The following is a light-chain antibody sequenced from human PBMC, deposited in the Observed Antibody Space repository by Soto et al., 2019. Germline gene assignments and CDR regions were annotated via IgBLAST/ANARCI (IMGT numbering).Light chain of an antibody. CDR3: QHSYNTPPT. Sequence: DIQMTQSPSSLSASVGDRVTITCRASQSVTSSLAWYQQKPGKAPRLLIYAASSLQSGVPSRFSGSGSGTEFTLTISSLQPEDFATYYCQHSYNTPPTFGQGTKLEIK. V-gene: IGKV1-39*01. CDR1: QSVTSS. J-gene: IGKJ2*01. CDR2: AAS.